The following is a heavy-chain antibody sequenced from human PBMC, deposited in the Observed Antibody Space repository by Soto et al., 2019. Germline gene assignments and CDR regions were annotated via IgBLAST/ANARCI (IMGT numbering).Heavy chain of an antibody. CDR1: GGSISSGGYY. D-gene: IGHD6-6*01. Sequence: QVQLQESGPGLVKPSQTLSLTCIVSGGSISSGGYYWNWIRQHPGKGLEWIGYIYYSGSTDYNPSLKSRSTISLDTSKNQFSLKLSSVTAADTAVYYCARDSTIAARVFDIWGQGTMVTVSS. CDR2: IYYSGST. CDR3: ARDSTIAARVFDI. J-gene: IGHJ3*02. V-gene: IGHV4-31*03.